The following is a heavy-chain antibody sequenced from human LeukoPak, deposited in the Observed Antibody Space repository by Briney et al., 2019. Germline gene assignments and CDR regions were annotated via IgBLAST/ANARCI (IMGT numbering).Heavy chain of an antibody. J-gene: IGHJ4*02. CDR3: ARRPLSYGLDY. D-gene: IGHD3-10*01. CDR2: IYASSST. CDR1: GDSISNHTSY. V-gene: IGHV4-61*02. Sequence: SETLSLTCTVSGDSISNHTSYWTWIQQPAGKGLEWIGRIYASSSTSYNPSLKSRVTISVDTSKNAFSLKLTSVTAADTDVYYCARRPLSYGLDYWGQGTLVTVSS.